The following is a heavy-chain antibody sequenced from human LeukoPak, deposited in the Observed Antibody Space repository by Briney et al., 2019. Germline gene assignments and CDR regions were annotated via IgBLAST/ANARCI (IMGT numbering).Heavy chain of an antibody. J-gene: IGHJ3*02. D-gene: IGHD3-10*01. CDR3: VRDMGAFDI. V-gene: IGHV4-4*07. CDR1: GGSVSNYY. CDR2: IYTGESP. Sequence: SETLSLTCTVSGGSVSNYYWSWIRQPAGKGLEWIGRIYTGESPNYNPSLKSRVTMSVDTSKNQFSLKLSSVTAADTAVYYCVRDMGAFDIWGQGTMVTVSS.